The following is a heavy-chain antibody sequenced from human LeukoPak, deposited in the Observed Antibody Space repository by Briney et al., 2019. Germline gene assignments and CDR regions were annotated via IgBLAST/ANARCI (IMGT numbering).Heavy chain of an antibody. CDR1: GFTFSSYS. CDR2: ITSSSSYI. V-gene: IGHV3-21*01. D-gene: IGHD3-22*01. CDR3: ARHVVAVGFDY. Sequence: GGSLRLSCAASGFTFSSYSMNWVRQAPGKGLEWVSSITSSSSYIYYADSVNGRFTISRDNAKNSLYLQMNSLGAEDTAVYYCARHVVAVGFDYWGQGTLVTVSS. J-gene: IGHJ4*02.